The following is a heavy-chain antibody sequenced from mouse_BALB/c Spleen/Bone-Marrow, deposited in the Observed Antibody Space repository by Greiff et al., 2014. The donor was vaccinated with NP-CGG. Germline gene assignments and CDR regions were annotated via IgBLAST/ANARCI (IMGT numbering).Heavy chain of an antibody. Sequence: QVQLQQSGAELAKPGAPVKMSCKASGYTFTNYWMHWVKQRPGQGLEWIGYIYPSTGYTECNQKFKDKATLTSDKSSSTAYMQLSSLTSEDSAVYYCAGGRFAYWGQGTLVTVSA. CDR1: GYTFTNYW. J-gene: IGHJ3*01. V-gene: IGHV1-7*01. D-gene: IGHD1-1*02. CDR3: AGGRFAY. CDR2: IYPSTGYT.